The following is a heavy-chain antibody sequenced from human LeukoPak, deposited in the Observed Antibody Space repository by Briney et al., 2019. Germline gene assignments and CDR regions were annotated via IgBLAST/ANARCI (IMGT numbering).Heavy chain of an antibody. J-gene: IGHJ3*02. V-gene: IGHV4-39*01. CDR3: ARHGYRIGI. CDR2: INHSGST. D-gene: IGHD5-12*01. CDR1: GGSISSSSYY. Sequence: SETLSLTCTVSGGSISSSSYYWGWIRQPPGKGLEWIGEINHSGSTNYNPSLKSRVTISVDTSKNQFSLKLSSVTAADTAVYYCARHGYRIGIWGQGTMVTVSS.